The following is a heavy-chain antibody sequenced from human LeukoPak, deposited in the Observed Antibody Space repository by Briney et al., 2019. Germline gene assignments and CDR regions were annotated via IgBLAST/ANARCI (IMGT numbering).Heavy chain of an antibody. J-gene: IGHJ4*02. D-gene: IGHD4-17*01. Sequence: SETLSLTCTVSGDSISSSSYYWDWIRQPPGKGLEWIGSIYYSGSTYYNPSLKSRVTISVDTSKNQFSLKLSSVTAADTAVYYCARAPTVTFFDYWGQGTLVTVSS. CDR2: IYYSGST. CDR3: ARAPTVTFFDY. V-gene: IGHV4-39*01. CDR1: GDSISSSSYY.